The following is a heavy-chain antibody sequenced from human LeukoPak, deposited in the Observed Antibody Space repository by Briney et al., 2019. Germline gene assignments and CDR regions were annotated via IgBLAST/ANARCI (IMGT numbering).Heavy chain of an antibody. J-gene: IGHJ5*02. CDR3: ARARSPSSGYLIRDHNWFDP. CDR2: IIPIFGTA. D-gene: IGHD3-22*01. V-gene: IGHV1-69*05. Sequence: GASVKVSCKASGGTFSSYATSWVRQAPGQGLEWMGRIIPIFGTANYAQKFQGRVTITTDESTSTAYMELSSLRSEDTAVYYCARARSPSSGYLIRDHNWFDPWGQGTLVTVSS. CDR1: GGTFSSYA.